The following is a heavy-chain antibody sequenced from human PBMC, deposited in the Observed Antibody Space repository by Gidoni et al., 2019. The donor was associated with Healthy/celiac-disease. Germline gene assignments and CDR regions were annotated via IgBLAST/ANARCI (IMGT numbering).Heavy chain of an antibody. CDR3: AREVTFGVVIISYYYYYGMDV. V-gene: IGHV3-21*01. J-gene: IGHJ6*02. Sequence: EVQLVESGGGLVKPGGSLRLSCAASGFTFSSYSMNWVRQAPGKGLEWVSSISSSSSYIYYADSVKGRFTISRDNAKNSLYLQMNSLRAEDTAVYYCAREVTFGVVIISYYYYYGMDVWGQGTTVTVSS. CDR2: ISSSSSYI. D-gene: IGHD3-3*01. CDR1: GFTFSSYS.